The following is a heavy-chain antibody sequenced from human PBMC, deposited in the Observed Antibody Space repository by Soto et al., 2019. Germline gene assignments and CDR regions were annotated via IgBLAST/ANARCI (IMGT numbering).Heavy chain of an antibody. CDR3: ARAMRGSYLRYFDY. CDR2: TYYSGST. Sequence: QVQLQESGPGLVKPSETLSLTCTVSGGSISSSNWSWIRQPPGKGLEWIGYTYYSGSTNYNPSLKSRVTISVDTSKNQFSLKLSSVTAADTAVYYCARAMRGSYLRYFDYWGQGTLVTVSS. V-gene: IGHV4-59*01. D-gene: IGHD1-26*01. J-gene: IGHJ4*02. CDR1: GGSISSSN.